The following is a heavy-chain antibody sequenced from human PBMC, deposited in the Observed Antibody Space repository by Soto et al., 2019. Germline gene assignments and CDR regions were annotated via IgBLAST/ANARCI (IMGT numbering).Heavy chain of an antibody. Sequence: GESLKISCKGSGYSFTSYWIGWVRQMPGKGLEWMGAICPGVADVTDRPSVQSQVYNSAAKSGRTTYLQGSSLKALDPAMYYCTRVIEYGIAAAGPQEIAGYFDYWGQGTLVTVSS. CDR3: TRVIEYGIAAAGPQEIAGYFDY. J-gene: IGHJ4*01. CDR2: ICPGVADV. CDR1: GYSFTSYW. V-gene: IGHV5-51*01. D-gene: IGHD6-13*01.